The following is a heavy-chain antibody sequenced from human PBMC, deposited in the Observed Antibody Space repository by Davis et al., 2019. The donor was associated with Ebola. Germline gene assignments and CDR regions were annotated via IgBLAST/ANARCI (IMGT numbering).Heavy chain of an antibody. CDR3: ARLAVAGIPA. V-gene: IGHV3-21*01. CDR2: ISSSSSYI. D-gene: IGHD6-19*01. CDR1: GFTFSSYS. J-gene: IGHJ5*02. Sequence: GESLKISCAASGFTFSSYSMNWVRQAPGKGLEWVSSISSSSSYIYYADSVKGRFTISRDNAKNSLYLQMNSLRAEDTAVYYCARLAVAGIPAWGQGTLVTVSS.